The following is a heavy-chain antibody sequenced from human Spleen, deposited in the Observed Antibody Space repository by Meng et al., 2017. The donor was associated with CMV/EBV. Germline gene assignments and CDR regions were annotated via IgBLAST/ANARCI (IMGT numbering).Heavy chain of an antibody. CDR1: GFTFEDYG. CDR3: ARRSTDSTGYSSGWYFDA. CDR2: INWTGGRT. D-gene: IGHD6-19*01. J-gene: IGHJ4*02. V-gene: IGHV3-20*04. Sequence: GESLKISCAASGFTFEDYGMSWVRQAPGKGLEWVSGINWTGGRTYYADSVQGRFTISRDTAKNSLYLQMNSLRAEDTAFYYCARRSTDSTGYSSGWYFDAWGQGTLVTVSS.